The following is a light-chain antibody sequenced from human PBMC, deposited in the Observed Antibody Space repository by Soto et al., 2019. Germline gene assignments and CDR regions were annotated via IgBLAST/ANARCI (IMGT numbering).Light chain of an antibody. Sequence: QSALTQPASVSGSPGQSITISCTGITSDVGGYDYVSWYQQHPGKAPKLIIYEVSNRPSGVSTRFSASKSGNTASLTISGLQAEDEADYYCSSYSSVSALRFFGGGTKVTVL. V-gene: IGLV2-14*01. CDR3: SSYSSVSALRF. J-gene: IGLJ2*01. CDR1: TSDVGGYDY. CDR2: EVS.